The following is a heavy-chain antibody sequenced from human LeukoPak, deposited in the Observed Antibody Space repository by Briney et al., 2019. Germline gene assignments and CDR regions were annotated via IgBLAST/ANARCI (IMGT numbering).Heavy chain of an antibody. CDR1: GFTFSSYN. J-gene: IGHJ4*02. V-gene: IGHV3-21*01. Sequence: RGSLRLSCAASGFTFSSYNMNWVRQAPGKGLEWVSSIIISSSYIYYAHSLKGRFTISRDNAKYSLYLKMNSLRDEDTAVYYCARGGGYGHFDYWGQGTLVTASS. D-gene: IGHD5-18*01. CDR2: IIISSSYI. CDR3: ARGGGYGHFDY.